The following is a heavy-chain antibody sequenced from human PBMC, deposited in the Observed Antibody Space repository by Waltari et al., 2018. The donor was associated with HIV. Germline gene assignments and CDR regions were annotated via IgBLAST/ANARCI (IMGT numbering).Heavy chain of an antibody. CDR3: ASARETMGVDFDF. Sequence: VQLVQSGTEVRTPGSSVKVSCKASGGSFTSHSIHWVRQAPGQGLELMGRVIPMSGTAMKAQKFQARVTISADKSTTTAYMELTSLRTEDTAVYYCASARETMGVDFDFWGQGTLVTVSS. CDR2: VIPMSGTA. J-gene: IGHJ4*02. CDR1: GGSFTSHS. D-gene: IGHD3-10*01. V-gene: IGHV1-69*08.